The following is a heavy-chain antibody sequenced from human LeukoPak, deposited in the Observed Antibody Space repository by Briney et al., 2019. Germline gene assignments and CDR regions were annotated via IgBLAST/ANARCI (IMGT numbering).Heavy chain of an antibody. CDR2: INPNSGGT. CDR3: ARRGEILTGYYHFDY. D-gene: IGHD3-9*01. J-gene: IGHJ4*02. V-gene: IGHV1-2*04. Sequence: ASVKVSCKASGYTFTGYYMHWVRQAPGQGLEWMGWINPNSGGTNYAQKFQGWVTMTRDTSISTACMELSRLRSDDTAVYYCARRGEILTGYYHFDYWGQGTLVTVSS. CDR1: GYTFTGYY.